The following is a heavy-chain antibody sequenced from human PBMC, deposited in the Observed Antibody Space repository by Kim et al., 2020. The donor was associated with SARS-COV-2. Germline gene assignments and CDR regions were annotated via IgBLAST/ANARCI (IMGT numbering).Heavy chain of an antibody. J-gene: IGHJ6*02. V-gene: IGHV4-61*07. CDR3: ARRALGRAGPQSYYYYGMDV. Sequence: RVTISGDTSKNQFSLKLSSVTAADTAVYYCARRALGRAGPQSYYYYGMDVWGQGTTVTVSS. D-gene: IGHD3-10*01.